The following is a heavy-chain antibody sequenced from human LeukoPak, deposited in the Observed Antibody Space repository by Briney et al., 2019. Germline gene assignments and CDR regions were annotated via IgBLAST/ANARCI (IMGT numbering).Heavy chain of an antibody. CDR1: GGSISSGDYY. CDR3: ARGGIYGSGSYYTGDDAFDI. D-gene: IGHD3-10*01. CDR2: IYYSGST. Sequence: SETLSLTCTVSGGSISSGDYYWSWIRQPPGKGLEWIGYIYYSGSTYYNPSLKSRVTISVDTSKNQFSLKLSSVTAADTAVYYCARGGIYGSGSYYTGDDAFDIWGQGTMVTVSS. V-gene: IGHV4-30-4*01. J-gene: IGHJ3*02.